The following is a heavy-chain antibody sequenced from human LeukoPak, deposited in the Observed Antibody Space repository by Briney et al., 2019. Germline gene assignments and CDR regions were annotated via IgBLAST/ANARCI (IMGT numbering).Heavy chain of an antibody. J-gene: IGHJ4*02. CDR3: AREHYYDSQVGGVDY. CDR2: IIPIFGTA. V-gene: IGHV1-69*05. CDR1: GGTFSSYA. D-gene: IGHD3-22*01. Sequence: SVKVSCKAFGGTFSSYAISWVRQAPGQGLEWMGGIIPIFGTANYAQRFQGRVTMTRDTSTSTVYMELSSLRSEDTAVYYCAREHYYDSQVGGVDYWGQGTLVTVSS.